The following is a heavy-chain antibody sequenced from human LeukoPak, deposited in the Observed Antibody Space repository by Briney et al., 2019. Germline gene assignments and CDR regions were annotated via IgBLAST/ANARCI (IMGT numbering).Heavy chain of an antibody. CDR2: IYPGDTDT. Sequence: GESLKISCKGSGYSFPNYWIGWVRPMPGKGLEWMGIIYPGDTDTTYKPSFQGQVTISADNSISTAYLKWSSLKASDTAMYYCARSRAEKVPVWGSYRHHDAFDIWGQGTRVTVSP. J-gene: IGHJ3*02. D-gene: IGHD3-16*02. V-gene: IGHV5-51*01. CDR1: GYSFPNYW. CDR3: ARSRAEKVPVWGSYRHHDAFDI.